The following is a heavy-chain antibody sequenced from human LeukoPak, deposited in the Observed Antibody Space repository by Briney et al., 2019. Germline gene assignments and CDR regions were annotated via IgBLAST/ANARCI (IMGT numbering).Heavy chain of an antibody. CDR2: IYSSGST. CDR1: GGSISSGSYY. D-gene: IGHD6-6*01. J-gene: IGHJ6*03. CDR3: ARVEYSSSRGDYYYYMDV. V-gene: IGHV4-61*02. Sequence: SETLSLTCTVSGGSISSGSYYWSWIRQPAGKGLEWIGRIYSSGSTDYNPSLKRRVTISVDTSKNQFSLRLSSVTAAYTAVYYCARVEYSSSRGDYYYYMDVWGKGTTVTVSS.